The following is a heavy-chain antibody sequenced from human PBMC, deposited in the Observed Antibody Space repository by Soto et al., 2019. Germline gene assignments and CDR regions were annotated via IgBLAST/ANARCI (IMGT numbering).Heavy chain of an antibody. CDR1: GFTFSNAW. CDR3: TFRRLGELSLTSHYYYGMDV. V-gene: IGHV3-15*07. CDR2: IKSKTDGGTT. D-gene: IGHD3-16*02. J-gene: IGHJ6*02. Sequence: EVQLVESGGGLVKPGGSLRLSCAASGFTFSNAWMNWVRQAPGKGLEWVGRIKSKTDGGTTDYAAPVKGRFTISRDDSKNTLYLQMNSLKTEDTAVYYCTFRRLGELSLTSHYYYGMDVWGQGTTVTVSS.